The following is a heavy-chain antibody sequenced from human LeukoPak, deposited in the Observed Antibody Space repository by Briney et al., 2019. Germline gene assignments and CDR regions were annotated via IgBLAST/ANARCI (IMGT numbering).Heavy chain of an antibody. CDR2: IYHSGST. Sequence: PSETLSLTCTVSGYSISSGYYWGWIRQPPGKGLEWIGSIYHSGSTYYNPSLKSRVTISVDTSKNQFSLKLSSVTAADTAVYYCARRAAVAGTYYYYYYYMDVWGKGTTVTISS. CDR1: GYSISSGYY. J-gene: IGHJ6*03. D-gene: IGHD6-19*01. V-gene: IGHV4-38-2*02. CDR3: ARRAAVAGTYYYYYYYMDV.